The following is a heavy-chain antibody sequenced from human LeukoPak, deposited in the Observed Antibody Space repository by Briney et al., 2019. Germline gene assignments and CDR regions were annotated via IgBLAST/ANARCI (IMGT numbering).Heavy chain of an antibody. CDR1: GFTFSNHG. CDR3: AKDAVIQLWFLYYYYMDV. CDR2: ISYDGSNE. D-gene: IGHD5-18*01. Sequence: GGSLRLSCAASGFTFSNHGMHWVRQTPGKGLEWVAVISYDGSNEYYADSVKGRFTISRDNSKNTLYLQMNSLRAEDTAVYYCAKDAVIQLWFLYYYYMDVWGKGTTVTVSS. V-gene: IGHV3-30*18. J-gene: IGHJ6*03.